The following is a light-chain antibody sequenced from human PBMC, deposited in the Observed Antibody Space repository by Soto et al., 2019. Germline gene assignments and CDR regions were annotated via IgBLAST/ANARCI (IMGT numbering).Light chain of an antibody. Sequence: QSALTQPASVSGSPGQSITLLCTGTSSDFAIYNSVSWYQQHPGKAPKLMIHDVTNRPSGVSGRFSGSRSGNTASLTISGLQAEDEADYFCSSFTSSSFYVFGPGTKVTVL. CDR1: SSDFAIYNS. J-gene: IGLJ1*01. CDR2: DVT. CDR3: SSFTSSSFYV. V-gene: IGLV2-14*01.